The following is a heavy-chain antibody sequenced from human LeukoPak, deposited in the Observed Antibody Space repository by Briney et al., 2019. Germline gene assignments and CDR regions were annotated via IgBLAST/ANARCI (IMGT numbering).Heavy chain of an antibody. CDR1: GYTFTVYY. D-gene: IGHD3-3*01. CDR3: ATTRVNYDFWSGYWSL. J-gene: IGHJ4*02. V-gene: IGHV1-2*02. Sequence: ASVTVSFKASGYTFTVYYMHWVRQAPGQGLEWMGWINPNSGGTNYAQKFQGRVTMTRDTSISTAYMELSRLRSDDTAVYYCATTRVNYDFWSGYWSLWGQGTLVTVSS. CDR2: INPNSGGT.